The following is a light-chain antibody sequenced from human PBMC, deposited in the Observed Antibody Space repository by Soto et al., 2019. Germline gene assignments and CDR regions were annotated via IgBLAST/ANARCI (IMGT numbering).Light chain of an antibody. CDR1: QNILYFSNNKNY. V-gene: IGKV4-1*01. Sequence: DIVMTQSPDSLAVSLGERAAINCKSSQNILYFSNNKNYLAWYQQKPGQPPRLLIHWASTRASGVPERFSGSGSGTDFTLTITSLQAEDVAVYYCQQYHNSPRTFGQGTKVEIK. CDR3: QQYHNSPRT. CDR2: WAS. J-gene: IGKJ1*01.